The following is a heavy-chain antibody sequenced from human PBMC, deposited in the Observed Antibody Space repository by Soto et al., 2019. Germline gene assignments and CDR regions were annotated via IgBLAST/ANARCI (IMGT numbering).Heavy chain of an antibody. CDR3: ARGSKMQLWADGNVFDI. J-gene: IGHJ4*02. Sequence: QVQLQESGPGLVKPSQTLSLTCTVSGGFISSGGYYWGWIRQHPGKGLEWIGYIYYNVGMYYNPPLKSRVTSAVDTSKTQSAVRPSSVTAADTAVYYCARGSKMQLWADGNVFDIWGQGTLITVSS. CDR2: IYYNVGM. D-gene: IGHD5-18*01. V-gene: IGHV4-31*03. CDR1: GGFISSGGYY.